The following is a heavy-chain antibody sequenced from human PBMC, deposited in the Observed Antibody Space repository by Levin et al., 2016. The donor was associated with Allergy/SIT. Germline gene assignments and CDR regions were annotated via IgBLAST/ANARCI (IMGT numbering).Heavy chain of an antibody. V-gene: IGHV4-61*01. D-gene: IGHD2-15*01. J-gene: IGHJ4*02. CDR1: GGSVSSGSYY. CDR3: ARVYCSGGSCYEDY. Sequence: SETLSLTCTVSGGSVSSGSYYWSWIRQPPGKGLEWIGYIYYSGSTNYNPSLKSRVTISVDTSKNQFSLKLSSVTAADTAVYYCARVYCSGGSCYEDYWGQGTLVTVSS. CDR2: IYYSGST.